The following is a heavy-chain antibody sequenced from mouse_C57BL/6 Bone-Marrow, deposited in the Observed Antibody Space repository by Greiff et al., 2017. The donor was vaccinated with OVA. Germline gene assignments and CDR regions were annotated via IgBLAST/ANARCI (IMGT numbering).Heavy chain of an antibody. Sequence: DVKLVESGGGLVQPGESLKLSCESNEYEFPSHDMSWVRKTPEKRLELVAAINSDGGSTYYPDTMERRFIISRDNTKKTLYLQMSSLRSEDTALYYCARHGRSPYGSSLWYFDVWGTGTTVTVSS. J-gene: IGHJ1*03. CDR1: EYEFPSHD. V-gene: IGHV5-2*01. CDR2: INSDGGST. CDR3: ARHGRSPYGSSLWYFDV. D-gene: IGHD1-1*01.